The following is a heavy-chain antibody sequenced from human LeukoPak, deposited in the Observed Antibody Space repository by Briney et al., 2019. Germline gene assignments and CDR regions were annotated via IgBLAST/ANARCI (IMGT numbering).Heavy chain of an antibody. D-gene: IGHD6-13*01. CDR3: AREAYSSSWGNFDP. Sequence: PGRSPRLSCAASGFTFSSYGMHWVRQAPGKGLEWVAVIWYDGSNKYYADSVKGRFTISRDNSKNTLYLQMNSLRAEDTAVYYCAREAYSSSWGNFDPWGQGTLVTVSS. J-gene: IGHJ5*02. V-gene: IGHV3-33*01. CDR1: GFTFSSYG. CDR2: IWYDGSNK.